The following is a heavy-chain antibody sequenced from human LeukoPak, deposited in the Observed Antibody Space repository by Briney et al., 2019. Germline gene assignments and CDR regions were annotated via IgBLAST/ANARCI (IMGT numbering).Heavy chain of an antibody. D-gene: IGHD3-16*02. Sequence: GGSLRLSCAASGFIVSSNYMSWVRQAPGKGLEWVSAISGSGGSTYYADSVKGRFTISRDNSKNTLYLQMNSLRAEDTAVYYCAKRGMYRDWYFDLWGRGTLVTVSS. CDR1: GFIVSSNY. V-gene: IGHV3-23*01. CDR3: AKRGMYRDWYFDL. CDR2: ISGSGGST. J-gene: IGHJ2*01.